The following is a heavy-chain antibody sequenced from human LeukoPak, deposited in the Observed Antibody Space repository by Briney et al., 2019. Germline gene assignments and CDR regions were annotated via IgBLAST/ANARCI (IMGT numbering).Heavy chain of an antibody. Sequence: SETLSLTCTVSGGSISSYYWSWIRQPAGKGLEWIGRIYTSGSTNYNASLKRRVSMSVDTSRNQFSLKLSSVTAADTAVFYCARENSGSYREFDYWGQGTLVTVSS. D-gene: IGHD1-26*01. V-gene: IGHV4-4*07. CDR2: IYTSGST. J-gene: IGHJ4*02. CDR3: ARENSGSYREFDY. CDR1: GGSISSYY.